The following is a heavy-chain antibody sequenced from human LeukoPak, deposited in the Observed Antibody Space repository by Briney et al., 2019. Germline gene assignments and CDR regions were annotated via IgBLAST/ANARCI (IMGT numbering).Heavy chain of an antibody. CDR3: AKQGGRSGPYYYYYMDV. CDR2: MYHSGST. V-gene: IGHV4-38-2*01. Sequence: PSETLSLTCAVSGYSISSGYYWGWFRQPPGKGLEWIGCMYHSGSTYYNPSLKSRVTISVDTSKNQFSLKLSSVTAPDPAGNYFAKQGGRSGPYYYYYMDVWGKGTTVTVSS. J-gene: IGHJ6*03. CDR1: GYSISSGYY. D-gene: IGHD6-25*01.